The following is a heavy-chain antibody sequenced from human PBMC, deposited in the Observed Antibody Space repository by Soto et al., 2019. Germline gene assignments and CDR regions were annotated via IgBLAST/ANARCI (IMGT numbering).Heavy chain of an antibody. J-gene: IGHJ3*02. D-gene: IGHD2-15*01. CDR2: INSDGSST. V-gene: IGHV3-74*01. CDR1: GFTFCCYW. CDR3: AREYCSGGSCLGDAFDI. Sequence: GGSLSLSCAASGFTFCCYWMHWVRQAPGKGLVWVSRINSDGSSTSYANSVKGRFTISRDNAKNTLYLQMNSLRAEDTAVYYCAREYCSGGSCLGDAFDIWGQGTMVTVSS.